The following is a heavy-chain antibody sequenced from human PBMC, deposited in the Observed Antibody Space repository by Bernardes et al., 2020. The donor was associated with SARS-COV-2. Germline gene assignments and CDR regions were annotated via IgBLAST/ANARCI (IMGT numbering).Heavy chain of an antibody. Sequence: GSLRLSCVASGFTFSIYAMSWVRPAPGKGPEWVSIINRGNTPNYADSVKGRFTVSRDNSKNTLYLQMNNLRAEDTAVYYCAKNSGSYFGWFDPWGPGTLVTVSS. CDR1: GFTFSIYA. V-gene: IGHV3-23*05. J-gene: IGHJ5*02. D-gene: IGHD1-26*01. CDR2: INRGNTP. CDR3: AKNSGSYFGWFDP.